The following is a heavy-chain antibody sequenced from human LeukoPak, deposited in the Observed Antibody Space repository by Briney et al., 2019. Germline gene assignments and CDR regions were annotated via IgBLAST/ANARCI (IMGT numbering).Heavy chain of an antibody. V-gene: IGHV4-30-2*01. Sequence: SETLSLTCAVSGGSISSGGYSWSWIRQPPGKGLERIGYIYHSGSTYYNPSLKSRVTISVDRSKNQFSLKLSSVTAADTAVYYCARSRYNWFDPWGQGTLVAVSS. J-gene: IGHJ5*02. CDR2: IYHSGST. CDR1: GGSISSGGYS. CDR3: ARSRYNWFDP.